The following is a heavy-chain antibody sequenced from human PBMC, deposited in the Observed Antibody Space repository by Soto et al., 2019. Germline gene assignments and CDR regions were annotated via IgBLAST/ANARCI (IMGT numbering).Heavy chain of an antibody. Sequence: EVQLLESRGGLVQPGGALRLACAAAGFTFSSYAMSWVRQAPGKGLEWVSAISGSGDSTYDADSVKGRFTISRDNSKNTLYLQMNSLRAEDTAVYYCAKRLYSYGYNSFDYCSQGTLVTVSS. CDR1: GFTFSSYA. CDR2: ISGSGDST. D-gene: IGHD5-18*01. V-gene: IGHV3-23*01. CDR3: AKRLYSYGYNSFDY. J-gene: IGHJ4*02.